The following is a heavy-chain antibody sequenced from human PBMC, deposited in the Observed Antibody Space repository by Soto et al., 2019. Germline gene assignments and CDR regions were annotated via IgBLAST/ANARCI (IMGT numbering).Heavy chain of an antibody. CDR3: ARDYEAYDFWSGYYNYFDY. CDR1: GYTFTSYG. CDR2: ISAYNGNT. Sequence: QVQLVQSGAEVKKPGASVKVSCKASGYTFTSYGISWVRQAPGQGLAWMGWISAYNGNTNYAQKLQGRVTMTTDTSTSTVYMELRSLRSEDTAVYYCARDYEAYDFWSGYYNYFDYWGQGTLVPVSS. V-gene: IGHV1-18*01. D-gene: IGHD3-3*01. J-gene: IGHJ4*02.